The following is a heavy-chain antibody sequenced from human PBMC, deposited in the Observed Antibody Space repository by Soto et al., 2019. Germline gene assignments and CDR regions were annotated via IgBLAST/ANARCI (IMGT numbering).Heavy chain of an antibody. CDR1: GFTFDDYA. D-gene: IGHD3-9*01. CDR2: ISWNSGSI. CDR3: AKDMGQGGDILTGYYKAQYYYYYYMDV. J-gene: IGHJ6*03. V-gene: IGHV3-9*01. Sequence: GGSLRLSCAASGFTFDDYAMHWVRQAPGKGLEWVSGISWNSGSIGYADSVKGRFTISRDNAKNSLYLQMNSLRAEDTALYYCAKDMGQGGDILTGYYKAQYYYYYYMDVWGKGTTVTVSS.